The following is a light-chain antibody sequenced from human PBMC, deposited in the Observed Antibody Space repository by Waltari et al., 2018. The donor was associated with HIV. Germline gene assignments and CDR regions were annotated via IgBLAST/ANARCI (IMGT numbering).Light chain of an antibody. CDR2: GNS. CDR3: QSYDTSLSGVV. Sequence: QSVLTQPPSVSGAPGQRVTISCTGSSSNIGPIHDVHRYQQVPGTAPKRLIYGNSNRPSGVPDRFSGSKSGTSASLAIAGLQAEDEADYYCQSYDTSLSGVVFGGGTKLTVL. J-gene: IGLJ2*01. V-gene: IGLV1-40*01. CDR1: SSNIGPIHD.